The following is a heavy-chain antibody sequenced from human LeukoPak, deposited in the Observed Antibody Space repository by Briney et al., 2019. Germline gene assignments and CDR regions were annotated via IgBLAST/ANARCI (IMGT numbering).Heavy chain of an antibody. CDR1: GFTFSSYS. V-gene: IGHV3-48*01. Sequence: GGSLRLSCAASGFTFSSYSMNWVRQAPGKGLEWVSYISRSSSTIYYADSVKGRFTISRDNAKNSLYLQMNSLRAEDTAVYYCARDSTRSGSYLDAFDIWGQGTMVTVSS. J-gene: IGHJ3*02. D-gene: IGHD1-26*01. CDR3: ARDSTRSGSYLDAFDI. CDR2: ISRSSSTI.